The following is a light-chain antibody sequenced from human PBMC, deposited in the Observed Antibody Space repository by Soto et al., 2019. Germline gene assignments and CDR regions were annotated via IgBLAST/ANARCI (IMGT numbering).Light chain of an antibody. Sequence: QSVLTQPACVTGYPGQSITISCTGTSSDVGGYNYVSWYQQHPGKAPKLMIYEVSNRPSGVSNRFSGSKSGNTASLTISGLQAEDEADYYCSSYTSSSTLVFGTGTKVTVL. V-gene: IGLV2-14*01. CDR1: SSDVGGYNY. J-gene: IGLJ1*01. CDR2: EVS. CDR3: SSYTSSSTLV.